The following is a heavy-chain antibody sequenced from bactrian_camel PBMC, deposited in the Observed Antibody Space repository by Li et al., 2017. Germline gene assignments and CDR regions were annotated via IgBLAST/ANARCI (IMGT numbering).Heavy chain of an antibody. J-gene: IGHJ4*01. D-gene: IGHD2*01. Sequence: VQLVESGGGSVEAGGSLRLSCAASGYTYSSYCMGWFRQAPGKEREGVAAIDSDGSTSYADSVKGRFAFSRGTAANTVHLQMNSLKPEDTGVYYCAADSVYSLAETYFSTCGRPARGSGPDDPFWGLGTQVTVS. CDR3: AADSVYSLAETYFSTCGRPARGSGPDDPF. CDR1: GYTYSSYC. V-gene: IGHV3S53*01. CDR2: IDSDGST.